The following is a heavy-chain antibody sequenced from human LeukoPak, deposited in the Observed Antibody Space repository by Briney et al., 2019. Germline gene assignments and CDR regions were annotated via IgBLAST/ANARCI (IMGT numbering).Heavy chain of an antibody. D-gene: IGHD6-19*01. J-gene: IGHJ4*02. CDR2: ISWNSGSI. CDR1: GFTFDDYA. Sequence: GGSLRLSCAASGFTFDDYAMHWARQAPGKGLEWVSGISWNSGSIGYADSVKGRFTTSRDNAKNSLYLQMNSLRAEDTALYYCAKSRSDSSGFDYWGQGTLVTVSS. CDR3: AKSRSDSSGFDY. V-gene: IGHV3-9*01.